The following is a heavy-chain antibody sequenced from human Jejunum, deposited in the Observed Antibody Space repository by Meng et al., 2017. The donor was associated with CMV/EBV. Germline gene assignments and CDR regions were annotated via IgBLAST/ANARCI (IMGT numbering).Heavy chain of an antibody. Sequence: SFRSYWMSWVRQAPGKGLEWVATIKSDGSEEHYVDSVRGRFTISRDNAKNSLHLQIDSLRAEDTAVYHCARDCSTSCPFQPRGDYWGQGTLVTVSS. D-gene: IGHD2-2*01. CDR3: ARDCSTSCPFQPRGDY. J-gene: IGHJ4*02. CDR2: IKSDGSEE. CDR1: SFRSYW. V-gene: IGHV3-7*01.